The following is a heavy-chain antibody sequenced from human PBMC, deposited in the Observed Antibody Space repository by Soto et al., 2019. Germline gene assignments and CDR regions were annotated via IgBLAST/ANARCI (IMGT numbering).Heavy chain of an antibody. CDR1: GFTFSSYA. V-gene: IGHV3-30-3*01. CDR3: ATGTYSSE. J-gene: IGHJ4*02. CDR2: ISYDGSNK. D-gene: IGHD6-19*01. Sequence: GSLRLSCAASGFTFSSYAMHWVRQAPGKGLEWVAVISYDGSNKYYADSVKGRFTISRDNSKNTLYLQMNSLRAEDTAVYYCATGTYSSEWGQGTLVTVSS.